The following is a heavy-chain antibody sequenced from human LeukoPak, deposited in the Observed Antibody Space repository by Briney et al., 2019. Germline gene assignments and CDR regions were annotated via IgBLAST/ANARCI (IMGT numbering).Heavy chain of an antibody. J-gene: IGHJ4*02. CDR1: GGSFSGYY. V-gene: IGHV4-34*01. CDR3: ARTTTIFGERTYQKYYFDY. CDR2: INHSGST. D-gene: IGHD3-3*01. Sequence: KSSETLSLTCAVYGGSFSGYYWSWLRQPPRKGLEWIGEINHSGSTNYNPSLKSRVTISVDTSKNQFSLKLSSVTAADTAVYYCARTTTIFGERTYQKYYFDYWGQGTLVTVSS.